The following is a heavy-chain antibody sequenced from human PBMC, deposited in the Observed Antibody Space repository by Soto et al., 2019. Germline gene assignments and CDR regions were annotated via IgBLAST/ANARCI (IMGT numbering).Heavy chain of an antibody. CDR3: AKESYYYDSSGYEKGYGMDV. J-gene: IGHJ6*02. CDR1: GFTVSSNY. Sequence: GGSLRLSCAASGFTVSSNYMSWVRQAPGKGLEWVTVIYSGGSTYYADSVKGRFTISRHNSKNTLYLQMNSLRAEDTAVYYCAKESYYYDSSGYEKGYGMDVWGQGTTVTVSS. CDR2: IYSGGST. V-gene: IGHV3-53*04. D-gene: IGHD3-22*01.